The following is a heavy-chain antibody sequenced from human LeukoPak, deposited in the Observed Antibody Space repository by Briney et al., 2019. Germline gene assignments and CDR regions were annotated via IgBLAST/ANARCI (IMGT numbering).Heavy chain of an antibody. D-gene: IGHD5-18*01. CDR1: GFTFSYYR. CDR3: ARDKSSDSYGSYYFDS. J-gene: IGHJ4*02. CDR2: ISSSSTII. V-gene: IGHV3-48*01. Sequence: PGGSLRLSCAASGFTFSYYRMNWVRQAPGKGLEWVSYISSSSTIIYYANSVKGRFTISRDNAKNSLYLQMNSLRAEDTAVYYCARDKSSDSYGSYYFDSWGQGTLVTVSP.